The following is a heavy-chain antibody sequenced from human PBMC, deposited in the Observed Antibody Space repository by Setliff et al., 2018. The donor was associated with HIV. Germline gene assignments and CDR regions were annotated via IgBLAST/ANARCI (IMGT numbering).Heavy chain of an antibody. CDR2: ISPYNGDT. CDR1: GYTCNTYG. J-gene: IGHJ4*02. V-gene: IGHV1-18*01. Sequence: GASVKVSCKASGYTCNTYGISWVRQAPGQGLEWMGWISPYNGDTRYAQKFQGRVTLTTDTSTTKAYMELTRLRSGDTAVYYCTRDLLVATIKGTNWGQGTLVTVSS. D-gene: IGHD5-12*01. CDR3: TRDLLVATIKGTN.